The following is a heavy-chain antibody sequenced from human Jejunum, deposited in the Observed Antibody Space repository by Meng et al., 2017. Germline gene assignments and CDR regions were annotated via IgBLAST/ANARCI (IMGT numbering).Heavy chain of an antibody. Sequence: GESLKISCAVSGFTSSRHGIHWVRQAPGKGPEWVAVIWYDGSNQYYADSVKGRFTISRDTSSNALFLQMNSLRAEDTAVYYCARDAEVGLSYSHESGYVNLDNWGQGTLVTVSS. V-gene: IGHV3-33*01. J-gene: IGHJ4*02. CDR1: GFTSSRHG. CDR3: ARDAEVGLSYSHESGYVNLDN. CDR2: IWYDGSNQ. D-gene: IGHD3-22*01.